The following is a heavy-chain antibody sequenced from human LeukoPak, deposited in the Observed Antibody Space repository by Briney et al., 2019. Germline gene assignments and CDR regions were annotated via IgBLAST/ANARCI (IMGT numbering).Heavy chain of an antibody. CDR3: ATYKNWVAGDV. CDR2: INKEGNEE. Sequence: RGSLRLSCAASGFTFKDYWMSWVRQAPGKGPEWVANINKEGNEEHFVDSVKGRFTVSRDNAKNSLFLQMNSLRVEDTAVYYCATYKNWVAGDVWGQGTTVSVSS. D-gene: IGHD7-27*01. V-gene: IGHV3-7*01. J-gene: IGHJ6*02. CDR1: GFTFKDYW.